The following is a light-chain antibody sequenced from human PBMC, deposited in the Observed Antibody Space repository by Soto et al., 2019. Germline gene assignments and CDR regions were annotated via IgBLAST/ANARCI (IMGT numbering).Light chain of an antibody. CDR3: QHYNSYSEA. CDR1: QTISSW. CDR2: KAS. Sequence: DIQMTQSPSTLSGSVGDRVTITCRASQTISSWLAWYQQKPGKAPKLLIYKASTLKSGVPSRFSGSGSETEFTLTISSLQPDDLATYYCQHYNSYSEAFGQGTKVELK. J-gene: IGKJ1*01. V-gene: IGKV1-5*03.